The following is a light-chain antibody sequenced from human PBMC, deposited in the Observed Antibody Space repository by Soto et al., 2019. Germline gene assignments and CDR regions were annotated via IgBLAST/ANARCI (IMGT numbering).Light chain of an antibody. CDR3: ISYTGSSTSEV. CDR2: EVS. Sequence: QPVLTQPASVSGSPGHSITISCSGTSSDIGSYHHLAWYQQFPSKTPKLMIYEVSNRPSGVSSRFSGAKSGNTASLNISGLQAEGEADYYCISYTGSSTSEVSGSGTRVTVL. J-gene: IGLJ1*01. V-gene: IGLV2-14*01. CDR1: SSDIGSYHH.